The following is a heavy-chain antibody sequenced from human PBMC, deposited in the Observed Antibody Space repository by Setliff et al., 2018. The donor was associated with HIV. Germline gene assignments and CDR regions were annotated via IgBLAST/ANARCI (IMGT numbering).Heavy chain of an antibody. CDR1: GGSFSDFY. CDR3: ARGQHVFPAPHYMDV. J-gene: IGHJ6*03. D-gene: IGHD2-2*01. CDR2: VTHRGGT. V-gene: IGHV4-34*01. Sequence: PSETLSLTCVVYGGSFSDFYWVWVRQPPSKGLEWIGEVTHRGGTTYNPTLQSRVAISVDTSRRQFTLELGSVTAADTAVYYCARGQHVFPAPHYMDVWDKGTTVTVSS.